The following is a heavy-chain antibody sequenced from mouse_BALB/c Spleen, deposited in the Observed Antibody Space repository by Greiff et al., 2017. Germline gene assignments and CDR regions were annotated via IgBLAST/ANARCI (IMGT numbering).Heavy chain of an antibody. CDR3: ARSPYDSAWFAY. Sequence: QVQLQQSGAELVRPGTSVKVSCKASGYAFTNYLIEWVKQRPGQGLEWIGVINPGSGGTNYNEKFKGKATLTADKSSSTAYMQLSSLTSEDTAVYYCARSPYDSAWFAYWGQGTLVTVSA. J-gene: IGHJ3*01. D-gene: IGHD2-12*01. CDR1: GYAFTNYL. CDR2: INPGSGGT. V-gene: IGHV1-54*01.